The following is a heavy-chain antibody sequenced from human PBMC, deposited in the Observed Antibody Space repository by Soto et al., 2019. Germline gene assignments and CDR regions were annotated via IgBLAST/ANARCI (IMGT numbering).Heavy chain of an antibody. J-gene: IGHJ6*03. D-gene: IGHD6-13*01. V-gene: IGHV3-30*18. CDR3: AKAQSPSVLKYSSSWPGNYYYYMDV. CDR1: GFTFSSYG. CDR2: ISYDGSNK. Sequence: QVQLVESGGGVVQPGRSLRLSCAASGFTFSSYGMHWVRQAPGKGLEWVAVISYDGSNKYYADSVKGRFTISRDNSKNTLYLQMNSLRAEDTAVYYCAKAQSPSVLKYSSSWPGNYYYYMDVWGKGTTVTVSS.